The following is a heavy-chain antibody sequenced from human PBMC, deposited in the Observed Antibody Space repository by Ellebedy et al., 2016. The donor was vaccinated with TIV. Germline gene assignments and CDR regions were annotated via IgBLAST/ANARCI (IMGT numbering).Heavy chain of an antibody. J-gene: IGHJ4*02. V-gene: IGHV4-61*01. CDR2: IYYSGGT. Sequence: MPSETLSLTCTVSGGSVSSGSYYWSWIRQPTGKGLELIGYIYYSGGTDYNPSLQSRVTISLDTSKNQLSLNLSSVTVADTAVYYCARGEGGYFDNWGQGTLVTVSS. CDR3: ARGEGGYFDN. CDR1: GGSVSSGSYY. D-gene: IGHD3-16*01.